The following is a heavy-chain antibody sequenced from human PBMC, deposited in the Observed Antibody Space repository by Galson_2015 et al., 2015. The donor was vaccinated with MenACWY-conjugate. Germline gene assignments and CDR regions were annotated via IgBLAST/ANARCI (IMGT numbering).Heavy chain of an antibody. CDR1: GFTFSTYW. J-gene: IGHJ4*02. Sequence: SLRLSCAASGFTFSTYWMHWVRQAPGKGLVWVSRINSDGRSTSYADSVKGRFNISRDNAKNTLYLQMNSLRAEDTAVYYCARLGGNYRTTSHFDYWGQGTLVTVSS. CDR2: INSDGRST. D-gene: IGHD1-26*01. V-gene: IGHV3-74*01. CDR3: ARLGGNYRTTSHFDY.